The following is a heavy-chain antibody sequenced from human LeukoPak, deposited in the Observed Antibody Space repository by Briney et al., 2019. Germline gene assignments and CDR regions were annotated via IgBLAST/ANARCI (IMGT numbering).Heavy chain of an antibody. J-gene: IGHJ4*02. CDR2: ISGSGGST. D-gene: IGHD3-10*01. V-gene: IGHV3-23*01. CDR1: GFTFSSYA. CDR3: AKDQRTYGSGSFYYFDY. Sequence: AGGSLRLSCAASGFTFSSYAMSWVRQAPGKWLEWVSAISGSGGSTYYADSVKGRFTISRDNSKNTLYLQMNSLRAEDTAVYYCAKDQRTYGSGSFYYFDYWGQGTLVTVSS.